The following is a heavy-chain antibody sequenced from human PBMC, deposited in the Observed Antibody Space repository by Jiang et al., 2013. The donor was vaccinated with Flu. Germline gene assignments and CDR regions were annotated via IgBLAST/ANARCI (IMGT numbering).Heavy chain of an antibody. D-gene: IGHD3-3*01. J-gene: IGHJ4*02. CDR1: GFTFSSYA. CDR3: AKGSPYDFWSGYSDY. V-gene: IGHV3-64*04. Sequence: GGSLRLSCSASGFTFSSYAMHWVRQAPGKGLEYVSAISSNGGSTYYADSVKGRFTISRDNSKNTLYLQMNSLRAEDTAVYYCAKGSPYDFWSGYSDYWGQGTLVTVSS. CDR2: ISSNGGST.